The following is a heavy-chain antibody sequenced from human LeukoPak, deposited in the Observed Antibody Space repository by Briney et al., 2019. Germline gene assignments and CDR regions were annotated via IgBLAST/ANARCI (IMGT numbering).Heavy chain of an antibody. CDR3: AREPTAWIQLWSPYFDY. J-gene: IGHJ4*02. Sequence: PGGSLRLSCAASGFTFSSYAMSWVRQAPGKGLEWVANIKQDGSEKYYVDSVKGRFTISRDNAKNSLYLQMNSLRAEDTAVYYCAREPTAWIQLWSPYFDYWGQGTLVTVSS. V-gene: IGHV3-7*03. CDR1: GFTFSSYA. CDR2: IKQDGSEK. D-gene: IGHD5-18*01.